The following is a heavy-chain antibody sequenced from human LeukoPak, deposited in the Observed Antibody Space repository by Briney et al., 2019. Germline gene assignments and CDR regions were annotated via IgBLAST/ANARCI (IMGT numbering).Heavy chain of an antibody. J-gene: IGHJ4*02. V-gene: IGHV3-11*06. D-gene: IGHD1-26*01. CDR2: ISSSSSYI. CDR3: ARELRSGSYGFDY. CDR1: GFTFSDYF. Sequence: GGSLRLSCAASGFTFSDYFMSWIRPAPGKGLEWVSSISSSSSYIYYADSVKGRFTISRDNAKNSLYLQMNSLRAEDTAVYYCARELRSGSYGFDYWGQGTLVTVSS.